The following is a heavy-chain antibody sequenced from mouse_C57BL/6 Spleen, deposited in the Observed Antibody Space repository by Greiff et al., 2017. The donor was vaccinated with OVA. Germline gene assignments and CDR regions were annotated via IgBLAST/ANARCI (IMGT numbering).Heavy chain of an antibody. CDR2: INPNNGGT. CDR1: GYAFSSSW. V-gene: IGHV1-18*01. Sequence: VQLQQSGPELVKPGASVKISCKASGYAFSSSWMNWVKQRPGKGLEWIGDINPNNGGTIYNQKFKGKATLTVDKSSSTAYMELRSLTSEDTAVYYCARRGAWFAYWGQGTLVTVSA. CDR3: ARRGAWFAY. J-gene: IGHJ3*01.